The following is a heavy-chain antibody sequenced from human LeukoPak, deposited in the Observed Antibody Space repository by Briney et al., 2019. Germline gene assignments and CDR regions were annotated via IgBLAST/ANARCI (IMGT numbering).Heavy chain of an antibody. CDR2: ISRSGGST. J-gene: IGHJ4*02. D-gene: IGHD6-13*01. CDR3: AKESSDWSWD. V-gene: IGHV3-23*01. CDR1: GFTVSSNY. Sequence: GGSLRLSCAASGFTVSSNYMSWVRQAPGEGLEWVSGISRSGGSTYYADSVKGRFTISRDNSKNTLYLQMNSLRAEDTAVYFCAKESSDWSWDWGQGALVTVSP.